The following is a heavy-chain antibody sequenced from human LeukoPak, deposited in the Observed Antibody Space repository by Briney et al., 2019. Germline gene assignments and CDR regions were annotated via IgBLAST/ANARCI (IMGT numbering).Heavy chain of an antibody. CDR1: GFTVSSNY. Sequence: GGSLRLFCAASGFTVSSNYMSWVRQAPGKGLEWVSVIYSGGTTYFAGSVQGRFTISRDNSKNTLYLQMNSLSGEDTAVYYCARDKRQWLPQGDFDYWGEGTLVTVSS. CDR2: IYSGGTT. D-gene: IGHD6-19*01. CDR3: ARDKRQWLPQGDFDY. V-gene: IGHV3-66*01. J-gene: IGHJ4*02.